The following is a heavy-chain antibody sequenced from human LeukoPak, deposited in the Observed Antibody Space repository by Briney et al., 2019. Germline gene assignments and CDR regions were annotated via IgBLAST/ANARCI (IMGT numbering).Heavy chain of an antibody. J-gene: IGHJ3*02. CDR2: IFYSGST. D-gene: IGHD3-16*01. V-gene: IGHV4-59*08. Sequence: SETLSLTCTVSGGSISNFYWSWIRQPPGKGLEWIGSIFYSGSTNSNPSLKSRVTISVDTSTNQFSLKLSSVTAADTAVYYCARHDPITVDAFDIWGQWTMVTVSS. CDR1: GGSISNFY. CDR3: ARHDPITVDAFDI.